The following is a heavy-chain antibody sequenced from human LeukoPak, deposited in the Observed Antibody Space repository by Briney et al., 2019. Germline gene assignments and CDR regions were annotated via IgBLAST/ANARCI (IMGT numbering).Heavy chain of an antibody. V-gene: IGHV3-30*02. Sequence: GGSLRLSCAASGFTFSSYGMHWVRQAPGKGLEWVAFIRYDGSNKYYADSVKGRFTISRDNSENTLYLQMNSLRAEDTAMYYCAKDTHSITIFGVAPGDYWGQGTLVTVSS. D-gene: IGHD3-3*01. J-gene: IGHJ4*02. CDR1: GFTFSSYG. CDR3: AKDTHSITIFGVAPGDY. CDR2: IRYDGSNK.